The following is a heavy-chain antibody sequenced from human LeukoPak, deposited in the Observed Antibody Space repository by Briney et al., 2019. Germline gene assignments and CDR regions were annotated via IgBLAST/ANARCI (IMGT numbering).Heavy chain of an antibody. J-gene: IGHJ4*01. CDR1: GFTFSSYS. CDR3: ARVRAYDSRCYVLAY. D-gene: IGHD3-22*01. V-gene: IGHV3-21*01. Sequence: PGGSLSLSCAGSGFTFSSYSMNWVRQAPGKGLEWVSSISSSSSYIYYADSVKGRFTISRDNAKNSLYLQMNSLRAEDTAVYYCARVRAYDSRCYVLAYWGQGTLVTVSS. CDR2: ISSSSSYI.